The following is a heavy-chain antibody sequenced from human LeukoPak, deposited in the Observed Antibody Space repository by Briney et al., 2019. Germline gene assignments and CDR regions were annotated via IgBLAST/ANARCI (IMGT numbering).Heavy chain of an antibody. D-gene: IGHD3-3*01. Sequence: KSGGSLRLSCAASGFTFSSYSMNWVRQAPGKGLEWVSSISSSSSYIYYADSVKGRFTISRDNAKNSLYLQMNSLRAEDTAVYYCASSYGLGLTNDYWGQGTLVTVSS. CDR1: GFTFSSYS. CDR2: ISSSSSYI. J-gene: IGHJ4*02. V-gene: IGHV3-21*01. CDR3: ASSYGLGLTNDY.